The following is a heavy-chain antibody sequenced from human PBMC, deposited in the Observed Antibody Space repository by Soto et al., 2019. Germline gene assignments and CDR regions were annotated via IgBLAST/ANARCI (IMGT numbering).Heavy chain of an antibody. V-gene: IGHV4-39*02. Sequence: QLQLLESGPGLVKPSETLSLTCTVSGGSVSNNSYYWGWIRQPPGKRLEWIGSVYYSGSAYYNPYLKSRITISVDTSMNHFSLKLSSVTAADTAIYYCARRPLVRGIIPYYFDYWGQGTLVTVSS. J-gene: IGHJ4*02. D-gene: IGHD3-10*01. CDR2: VYYSGSA. CDR1: GGSVSNNSYY. CDR3: ARRPLVRGIIPYYFDY.